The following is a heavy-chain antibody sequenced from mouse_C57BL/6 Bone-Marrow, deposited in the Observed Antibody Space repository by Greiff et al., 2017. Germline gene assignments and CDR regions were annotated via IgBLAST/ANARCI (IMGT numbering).Heavy chain of an antibody. D-gene: IGHD2-1*01. CDR3: AIYGNSFAY. V-gene: IGHV1-7*01. J-gene: IGHJ3*01. Sequence: QVQLKQSGAELAKPGDSVKLSCKASGYTFTSYWMHWVKQRPGQGLEWIGYINPSSGYTKSNQKFKDKVTLTADKSYSTVYMQLSSLTYEDSAFYYCAIYGNSFAYWGQGTLVTVSA. CDR2: INPSSGYT. CDR1: GYTFTSYW.